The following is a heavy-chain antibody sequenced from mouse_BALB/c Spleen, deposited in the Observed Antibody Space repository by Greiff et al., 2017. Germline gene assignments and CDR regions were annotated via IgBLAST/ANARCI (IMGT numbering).Heavy chain of an antibody. V-gene: IGHV1S137*01. J-gene: IGHJ2*01. CDR2: ISTYYGDA. D-gene: IGHD2-1*01. Sequence: QVQLKQSGAELVRPGVSVKISCKGSGYTFTDYAMHWVKQSHAKSLEWIGVISTYYGDASYNQKFKGKATMTVDKSSSTAYMELARLTSEDSAIYYCARGGNGYYFDYWAQGTPPPVSS. CDR1: GYTFTDYA. CDR3: ARGGNGYYFDY.